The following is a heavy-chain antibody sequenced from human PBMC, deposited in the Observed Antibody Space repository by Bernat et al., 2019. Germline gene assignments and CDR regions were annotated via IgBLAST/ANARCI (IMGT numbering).Heavy chain of an antibody. CDR2: IYSGGST. V-gene: IGHV3-53*02. CDR1: GFTVSSNY. J-gene: IGHJ6*03. D-gene: IGHD3-3*01. Sequence: EVQLVETGGGLIQPGGSLRLSCAASGFTVSSNYMSWVRQAPGKGLEWVSVIYSGGSTYYADSVKGRFTISRDNSKNTLYLQMNSLRAEDTAVYYCARSVMSRLGVVIPYYYYYMDVWGKGTTVTVSS. CDR3: ARSVMSRLGVVIPYYYYYMDV.